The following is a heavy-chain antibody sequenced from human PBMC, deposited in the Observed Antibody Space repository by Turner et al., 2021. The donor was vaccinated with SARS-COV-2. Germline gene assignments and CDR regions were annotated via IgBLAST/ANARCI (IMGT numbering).Heavy chain of an antibody. V-gene: IGHV3-74*01. J-gene: IGHJ3*02. CDR2: INSDGSFT. Sequence: EVQLVESGGGLVQPGGSLRLYCAASGFTFSSYWMHWVRQAPGKVLVWVSHINSDGSFTSYADSVKGRFTISRDNAKNTLYLQMNSLIAEDTAVYYCARDQRDSVIWSGYGAFDIWGQGTMVTVSS. CDR3: ARDQRDSVIWSGYGAFDI. CDR1: GFTFSSYW. D-gene: IGHD3-3*01.